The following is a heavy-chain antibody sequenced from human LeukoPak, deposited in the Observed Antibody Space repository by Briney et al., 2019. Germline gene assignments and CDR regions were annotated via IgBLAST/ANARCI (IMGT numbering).Heavy chain of an antibody. D-gene: IGHD3-22*01. CDR3: ARIYDSSGYLDAFDI. J-gene: IGHJ3*02. CDR1: GFTFSSYS. V-gene: IGHV3-48*04. CDR2: ISSSSSTI. Sequence: GGSLRLSCAASGFTFSSYSMNWVRQAPGKGLEWVSYISSSSSTIYYADSVKGRFTISRDNAKNSLYLQMNSLRAEGTAVYYCARIYDSSGYLDAFDIWGHGTMVTVSS.